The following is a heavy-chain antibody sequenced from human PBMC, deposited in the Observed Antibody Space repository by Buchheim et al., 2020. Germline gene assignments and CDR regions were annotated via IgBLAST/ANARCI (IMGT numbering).Heavy chain of an antibody. J-gene: IGHJ4*02. V-gene: IGHV1-8*02. CDR2: MNPGSGNP. CDR1: GYTFFSYD. D-gene: IGHD3-3*01. CDR3: ARASFSPGGYYEDLDV. Sequence: QVRLVQSGAEVKKPGASVKVSCKGSGYTFFSYDIHWIRQATGQGLEWMGWMNPGSGNPGYSQKFQGRVRMTKSTSLSTAYLELSGLKSEDTAVYFCARASFSPGGYYEDLDVWGQGTL.